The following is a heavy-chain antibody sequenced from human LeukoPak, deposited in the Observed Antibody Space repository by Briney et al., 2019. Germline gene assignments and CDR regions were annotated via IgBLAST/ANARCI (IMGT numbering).Heavy chain of an antibody. CDR1: GDTFTSYD. V-gene: IGHV1-8*01. CDR2: MNPNSGDT. CDR3: ARVNGFFDWSIDY. Sequence: ASVKVSCKAAGDTFTSYDIYWVRQAPGQGLECMGWMNPNSGDTGDAQNFQGRVTMTRNTSISTAYMELSSLRSEDTAVYYCARVNGFFDWSIDYWGQGTLVTVSS. D-gene: IGHD3-9*01. J-gene: IGHJ4*02.